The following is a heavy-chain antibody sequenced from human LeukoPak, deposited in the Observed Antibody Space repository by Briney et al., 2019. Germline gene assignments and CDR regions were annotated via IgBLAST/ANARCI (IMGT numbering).Heavy chain of an antibody. CDR3: ANVMTTVTTGYHY. D-gene: IGHD4-11*01. CDR1: GFTFSSYA. V-gene: IGHV3-23*01. CDR2: INGSGGST. Sequence: LAGGSLRLSCAASGFTFSSYAMSWVRQAPGKGLEWVSAINGSGGSTYYADSVKGRFTISRDNSKNTLYLQMNSLRAEDTAVYYCANVMTTVTTGYHYWGQGTLVTVSS. J-gene: IGHJ4*02.